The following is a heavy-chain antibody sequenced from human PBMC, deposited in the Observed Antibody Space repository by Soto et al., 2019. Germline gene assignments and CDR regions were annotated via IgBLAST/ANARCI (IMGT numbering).Heavy chain of an antibody. V-gene: IGHV3-33*01. J-gene: IGHJ6*02. CDR1: GFTFSSYG. D-gene: IGHD3-9*01. Sequence: QVQLVESGGGVVQPGRSLRLSGAASGFTFSSYGMHWVRQAPGKGLEWVAVIWYDGSNKYYADSVKGRFTISRDNSKHTLYLQMNSLRAEDTAVYYCAREIRGYFDWLNYYYGMDVWGQGTTVTVSS. CDR3: AREIRGYFDWLNYYYGMDV. CDR2: IWYDGSNK.